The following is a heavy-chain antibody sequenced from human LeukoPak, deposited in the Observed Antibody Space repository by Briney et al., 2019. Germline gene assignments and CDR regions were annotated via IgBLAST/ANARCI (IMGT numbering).Heavy chain of an antibody. V-gene: IGHV4-4*07. J-gene: IGHJ4*02. Sequence: KPSETRSLTCTGSGGSISSYYWSWIRQPAAKGLEGIGRIYTSGSTNYNPSLKSRVTMSVDTSKNQFSLKLSSVTAADTAVYYCARERLFYYSNYLFDYWGQGTLVTVSS. CDR1: GGSISSYY. CDR3: ARERLFYYSNYLFDY. D-gene: IGHD4-11*01. CDR2: IYTSGST.